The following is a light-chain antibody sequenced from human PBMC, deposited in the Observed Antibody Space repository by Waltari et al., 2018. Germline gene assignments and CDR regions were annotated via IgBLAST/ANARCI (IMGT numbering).Light chain of an antibody. CDR1: NSDVGIYNL. J-gene: IGLJ3*02. V-gene: IGLV2-23*01. CDR2: EGS. Sequence: QSALIQPASVSGSPGQSITMSCTETNSDVGIYNLVSWYQQHPGKAPKFLIYEGSKRPSGVSYRFSGSKSGNTASLTISGLQADDEADYYCSSYAGSGSPRVFGGGTKLTVL. CDR3: SSYAGSGSPRV.